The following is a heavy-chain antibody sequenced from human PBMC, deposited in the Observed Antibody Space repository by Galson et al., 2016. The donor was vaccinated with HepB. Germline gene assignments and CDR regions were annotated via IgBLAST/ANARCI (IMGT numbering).Heavy chain of an antibody. CDR2: ISVYKGNT. CDR3: ARDTAGSPSGGLDY. J-gene: IGHJ4*02. D-gene: IGHD3-10*01. Sequence: SVKVSCKASGYTFTSYAISWVRQAPGQGLEWLGWISVYKGNTNYAQKLQGRVTMTTDASTSTAYMELRSLRSDDTAVYHCARDTAGSPSGGLDYWGQGTLVTVSS. CDR1: GYTFTSYA. V-gene: IGHV1-18*01.